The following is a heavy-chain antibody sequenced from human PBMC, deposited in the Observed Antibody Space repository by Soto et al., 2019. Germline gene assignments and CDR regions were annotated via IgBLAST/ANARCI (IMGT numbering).Heavy chain of an antibody. J-gene: IGHJ6*02. D-gene: IGHD6-13*01. CDR1: GFTFSSYS. V-gene: IGHV3-21*01. CDR2: ISSSSSYI. Sequence: EVQLVESGGGLVQPGGSLRLSCAASGFTFSSYSMNWVRQAPGKGLEWVSSISSSSSYIYYADSVKGRFTISRDNAKNSLYLQMNSLRAEDTAVYYCARDEQLVLYYYGMDVWGQGTTVTVSS. CDR3: ARDEQLVLYYYGMDV.